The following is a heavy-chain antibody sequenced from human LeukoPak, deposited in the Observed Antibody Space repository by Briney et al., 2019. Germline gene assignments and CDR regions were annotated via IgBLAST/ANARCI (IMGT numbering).Heavy chain of an antibody. CDR3: ARQVYYDSSGYLYDY. CDR1: GFTFSSYE. J-gene: IGHJ4*02. Sequence: GGSLRLSCAASGFTFSSYEMNWVRQAPGKGLEWVSYISSSGSTIYYADSVKGRFTISRDNAKNSLYLQMNSLRAEDTAVYYCARQVYYDSSGYLYDYWGQGTLVTVSS. V-gene: IGHV3-48*03. D-gene: IGHD3-22*01. CDR2: ISSSGSTI.